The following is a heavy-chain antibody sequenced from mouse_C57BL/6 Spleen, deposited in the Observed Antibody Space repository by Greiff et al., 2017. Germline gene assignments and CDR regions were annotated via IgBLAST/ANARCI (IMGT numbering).Heavy chain of an antibody. CDR1: GYTFTDYN. V-gene: IGHV1-18*01. Sequence: VQLQQSGPELVKPGASVKIPCKASGYTFTDYNMDWVKQSHGKSLEWIGDINPNNGGTIYNQKFKGKATLTVDKSSSTAYMELRSLTSEDTAVYCGARRLGQYYYAMDYWGQGTSVTVSS. CDR3: ARRLGQYYYAMDY. CDR2: INPNNGGT. J-gene: IGHJ4*01. D-gene: IGHD3-3*01.